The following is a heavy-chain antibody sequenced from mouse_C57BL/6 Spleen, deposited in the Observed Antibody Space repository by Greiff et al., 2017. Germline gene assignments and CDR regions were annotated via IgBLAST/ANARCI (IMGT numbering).Heavy chain of an antibody. J-gene: IGHJ2*01. D-gene: IGHD1-1*01. CDR2: INPNNGGT. CDR1: GYTFTDYN. Sequence: EVQLQESGPELVKPGASVKIPCKASGYTFTDYNMDWVKQSHGKSLEWIGDINPNNGGTIYNQKFKGKATLTVDKSSSTAYMELHSLTSEDTAVYYCARNYGSSYGFDYWGQGTTLTVSS. V-gene: IGHV1-18*01. CDR3: ARNYGSSYGFDY.